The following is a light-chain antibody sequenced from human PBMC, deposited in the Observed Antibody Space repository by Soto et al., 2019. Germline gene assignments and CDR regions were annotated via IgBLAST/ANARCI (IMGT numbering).Light chain of an antibody. J-gene: IGKJ2*01. CDR3: EQYGHSPQMYA. V-gene: IGKV3-20*01. Sequence: EIVLTQSPGTLSLSPGERATLSCRASQSVTSNYLAWYQQKPGQAPSLLIYGSSTRAAGVPDGFSGSGSGTEFTLTITRLEPDDFAMYYCEQYGHSPQMYAFGQGTKL. CDR1: QSVTSNY. CDR2: GSS.